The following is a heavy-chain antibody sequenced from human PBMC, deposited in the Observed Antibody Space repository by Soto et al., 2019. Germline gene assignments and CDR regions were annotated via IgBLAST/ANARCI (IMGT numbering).Heavy chain of an antibody. CDR1: GGSISSFSYY. D-gene: IGHD3-10*01. CDR2: VYYNENT. Sequence: SDTPSLTCTVSGGSISSFSYYWGWIRQPPGKGLEWIGTVYYNENTYYNPSLKSRVTISVDTAKNQFSLNLRSVTAADTAIYFCARRERYYGSPGWFDPWGQGTLVTVSS. CDR3: ARRERYYGSPGWFDP. V-gene: IGHV4-39*01. J-gene: IGHJ5*02.